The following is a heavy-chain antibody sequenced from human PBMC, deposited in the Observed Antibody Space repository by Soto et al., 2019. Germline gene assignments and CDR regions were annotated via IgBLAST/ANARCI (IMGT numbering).Heavy chain of an antibody. CDR2: LIPIVGTA. V-gene: IGHV1-69*01. J-gene: IGHJ6*02. D-gene: IGHD3-10*01. Sequence: QVQLVQSGAEVKNPGSSVKVSCKASGGTFSSYAISWVRQAPGQVLEWMGGLIPIVGTANYAQKCQGRVTLTADESTSTAYMELSSLSSEDTAVYYCASDGSMVRGGNYYYYAMDVWGQGTPVTVSS. CDR3: ASDGSMVRGGNYYYYAMDV. CDR1: GGTFSSYA.